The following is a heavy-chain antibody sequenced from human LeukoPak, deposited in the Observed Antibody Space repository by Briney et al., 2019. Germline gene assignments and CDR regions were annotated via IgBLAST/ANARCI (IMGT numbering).Heavy chain of an antibody. CDR2: MNPNSGNT. J-gene: IGHJ5*02. CDR1: GYTFTSYD. Sequence: ASVKVSCKASGYTFTSYDINWVRQATGQGLEWMGWMNPNSGNTGYAQKFQGRVAMTRNTSISTAYMELSSLRSEDTAVYYCARVEAAAGHDWFDPWGQGTLVTVSS. CDR3: ARVEAAAGHDWFDP. D-gene: IGHD6-13*01. V-gene: IGHV1-8*01.